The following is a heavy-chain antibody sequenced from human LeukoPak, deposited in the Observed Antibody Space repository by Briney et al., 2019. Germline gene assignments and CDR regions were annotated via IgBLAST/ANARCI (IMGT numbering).Heavy chain of an antibody. J-gene: IGHJ4*02. D-gene: IGHD2-2*01. Sequence: GGSLRLSCAASGFTFSSYAMSWVRQAPGKGLEWVSTISGSGGSTYYADSLKGRFTISRDNSKNALYVQMDSLRAEDTAVYYCAKGKCQLLFADYWGQGTLVTVSS. CDR1: GFTFSSYA. CDR2: ISGSGGST. V-gene: IGHV3-23*01. CDR3: AKGKCQLLFADY.